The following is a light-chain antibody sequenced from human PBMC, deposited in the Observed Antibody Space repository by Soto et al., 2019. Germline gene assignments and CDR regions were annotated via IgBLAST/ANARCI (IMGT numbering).Light chain of an antibody. V-gene: IGKV1D-12*01. CDR1: QGIYNW. J-gene: IGKJ3*01. Sequence: DIQMTQSPSSVSASVGDRVTITCRASQGIYNWLAWYQQKPGKAPKLLISAVSNLQSGVPSRFSGSGYGTDFTLTISSLQPEDFATYYCQLANTFPLTLGPGTKVDIK. CDR2: AVS. CDR3: QLANTFPLT.